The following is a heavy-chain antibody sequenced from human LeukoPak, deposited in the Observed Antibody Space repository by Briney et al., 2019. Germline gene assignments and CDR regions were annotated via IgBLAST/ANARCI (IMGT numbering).Heavy chain of an antibody. CDR3: ARAASSQDYGDYENWFDP. V-gene: IGHV4-31*03. J-gene: IGHJ5*02. Sequence: PSETPSLTCTVSGGSISSGGYYWSWIRQHPGKGLEWIGYIYYSGSTYYNPSLKSRVTISVDTSKNQFSLKLSSVTAADTAVYYCARAASSQDYGDYENWFDPWGQGTLVTVSS. CDR2: IYYSGST. CDR1: GGSISSGGYY. D-gene: IGHD4-17*01.